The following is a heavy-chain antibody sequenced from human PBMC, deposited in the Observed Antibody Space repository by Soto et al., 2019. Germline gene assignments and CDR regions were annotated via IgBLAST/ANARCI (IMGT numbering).Heavy chain of an antibody. J-gene: IGHJ4*02. V-gene: IGHV3-23*01. CDR2: LSGSGGTT. CDR3: AKQRAGYGSGSDTFYFDF. CDR1: GFTFSAYA. Sequence: GGSLRLSCSTSGFTFSAYAMNWVRQAPGKGLEWVSALSGSGGTTYYADSVRGRFTISRDNSKNTLFLQMSSLRAEDTALYYCAKQRAGYGSGSDTFYFDFWGQGTLVTVSS. D-gene: IGHD3-10*01.